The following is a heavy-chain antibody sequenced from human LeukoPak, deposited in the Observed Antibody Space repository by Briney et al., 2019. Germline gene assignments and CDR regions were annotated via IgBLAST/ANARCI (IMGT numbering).Heavy chain of an antibody. V-gene: IGHV3-30*18. CDR2: ISYEGTNK. CDR1: GFIFSSYG. CDR3: AKDSSGSYRTLDY. Sequence: PGGSLRLSCAASGFIFSSYGMHWVRQAPGKGLEWVAVISYEGTNKYYADAVKGRFTISRDNSKNTLYLQMNSLRAEDTAVYYCAKDSSGSYRTLDYWGQGTLVTVSS. D-gene: IGHD1-26*01. J-gene: IGHJ4*02.